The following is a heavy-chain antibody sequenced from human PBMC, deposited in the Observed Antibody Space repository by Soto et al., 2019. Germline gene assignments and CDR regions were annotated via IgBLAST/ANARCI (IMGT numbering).Heavy chain of an antibody. J-gene: IGHJ4*02. Sequence: EVQLLESGGGLVQPGGSLRLSCAASGFTFSSYAMSWVRQAPGKGLEWVSAISGSGGSTYYADSVKGRFTISRDNSKNTLYLQMYSLRAEDTAVYYCAKDHHPSGWPPGRWGQGTLVTVSS. CDR2: ISGSGGST. CDR1: GFTFSSYA. CDR3: AKDHHPSGWPPGR. D-gene: IGHD6-19*01. V-gene: IGHV3-23*01.